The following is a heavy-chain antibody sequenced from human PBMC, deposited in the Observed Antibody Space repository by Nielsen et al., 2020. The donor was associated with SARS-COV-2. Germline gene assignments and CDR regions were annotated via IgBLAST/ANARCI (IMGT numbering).Heavy chain of an antibody. D-gene: IGHD3/OR15-3a*01. J-gene: IGHJ6*02. CDR2: INPNSGGT. Sequence: ASVKVSCKASGYTFTDYYIHWVRQAPGQGLEWMGRINPNSGGTNYAQKFQGTVTMTRDASISTVYMELTSDDTAVYYCARARATIFGLVMSYGMDVWGQGTTVAVSS. V-gene: IGHV1-2*06. CDR3: ARARATIFGLVMSYGMDV. CDR1: GYTFTDYY.